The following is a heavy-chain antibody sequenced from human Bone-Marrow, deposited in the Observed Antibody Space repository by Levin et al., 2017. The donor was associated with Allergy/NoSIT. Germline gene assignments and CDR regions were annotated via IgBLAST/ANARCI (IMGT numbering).Heavy chain of an antibody. D-gene: IGHD1-26*01. CDR3: ASEGSYWGVFDY. CDR1: GFTVSSNY. Sequence: GESLKISCAASGFTVSSNYMSWVRQAPGKGLEWVSVIYSGGSTYYADSVKGRFTISRDNSKNTLYLQMNSLRAEDTAVYYCASEGSYWGVFDYWGQGTLVTVSS. CDR2: IYSGGST. J-gene: IGHJ4*02. V-gene: IGHV3-53*01.